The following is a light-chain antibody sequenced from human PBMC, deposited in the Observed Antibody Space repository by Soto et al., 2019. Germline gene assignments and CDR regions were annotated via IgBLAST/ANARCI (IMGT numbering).Light chain of an antibody. J-gene: IGLJ3*02. CDR1: NSNIGNNE. CDR2: YDD. Sequence: QSALTQPPSVSGAPRQRVTISCSGSNSNIGNNEVNWYQQFPGKAPKLLIYYDDLRPSGVSARFSGSKSGASASLAISGLQSEDEAVYYCAAWDDSLNGVVFGGGTQLTVL. CDR3: AAWDDSLNGVV. V-gene: IGLV1-36*01.